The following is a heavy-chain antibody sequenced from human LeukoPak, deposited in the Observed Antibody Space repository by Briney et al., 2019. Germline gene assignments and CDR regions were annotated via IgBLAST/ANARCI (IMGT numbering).Heavy chain of an antibody. Sequence: GGSLRLSCAASGFTFSSYAMHWVRQAPGKGLEWVAFIRYDGSNKYYADSVKGRLTISRDNSKNTLYLQMNSLTAEDTAVYYCAKSTGIALRYYFDYWGQGTLVTVSS. J-gene: IGHJ4*02. V-gene: IGHV3-30*02. D-gene: IGHD6-13*01. CDR2: IRYDGSNK. CDR1: GFTFSSYA. CDR3: AKSTGIALRYYFDY.